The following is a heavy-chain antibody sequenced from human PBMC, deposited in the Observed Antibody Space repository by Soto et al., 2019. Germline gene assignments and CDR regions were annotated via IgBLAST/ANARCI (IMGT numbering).Heavy chain of an antibody. J-gene: IGHJ5*02. CDR2: INPSGGSK. Sequence: QVQLVQSGAEVKKPGASVKVSCKASGDTFTSYYMNWVRQAPGQGLEWMGIINPSGGSKSYAQKFNGRVTMARDTSTRIVYMELSGLRSEDTAVYYCARGARCGYGSAWFDPWGQGTLVTVSS. D-gene: IGHD3-10*01. CDR3: ARGARCGYGSAWFDP. V-gene: IGHV1-46*01. CDR1: GDTFTSYY.